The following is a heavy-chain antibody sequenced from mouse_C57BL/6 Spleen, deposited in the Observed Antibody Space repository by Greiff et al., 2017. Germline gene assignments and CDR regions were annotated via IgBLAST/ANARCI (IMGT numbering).Heavy chain of an antibody. D-gene: IGHD1-3*01. CDR1: GYTFTSYW. CDR3: ARSLNLGLYAMDD. V-gene: IGHV1-55*01. J-gene: IGHJ4*01. CDR2: IYPGSGST. Sequence: QVQLKQPGAELVKPGASVKMSCKASGYTFTSYWITWVKQRPGQGLEWIGDIYPGSGSTNYNEKFKSKATLTVDTSSTTAYMQLSSLTSEDSAVXYCARSLNLGLYAMDDWGQGTSVTVSS.